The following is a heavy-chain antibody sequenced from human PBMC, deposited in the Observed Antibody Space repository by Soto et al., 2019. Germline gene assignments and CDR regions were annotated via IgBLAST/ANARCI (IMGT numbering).Heavy chain of an antibody. J-gene: IGHJ6*02. V-gene: IGHV5-10-1*01. D-gene: IGHD3-3*01. Sequence: GESLKLSCKGSRYSFTSYWISWVRQMPGKGLEWMGRIDPSDSYTNYSPSFQGHVTISADKSISTAYLQWSSLKASDTAMYYCARLDDFFYYYGMDVWGQGATVTVSS. CDR3: ARLDDFFYYYGMDV. CDR2: IDPSDSYT. CDR1: RYSFTSYW.